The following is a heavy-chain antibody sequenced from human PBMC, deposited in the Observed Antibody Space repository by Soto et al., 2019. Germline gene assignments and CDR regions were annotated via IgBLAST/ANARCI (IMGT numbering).Heavy chain of an antibody. V-gene: IGHV4-59*08. Sequence: SETLSLTFTVSGGSISSYYWSWIRQPPGKGLEWIGYIYYSGSTNYNPSLKSRVTISVDTSKNQFSLKLSSVTAADTAVYYCARHIVATIGWFDPWGQGTLVTVSS. J-gene: IGHJ5*02. CDR2: IYYSGST. CDR1: GGSISSYY. D-gene: IGHD5-12*01. CDR3: ARHIVATIGWFDP.